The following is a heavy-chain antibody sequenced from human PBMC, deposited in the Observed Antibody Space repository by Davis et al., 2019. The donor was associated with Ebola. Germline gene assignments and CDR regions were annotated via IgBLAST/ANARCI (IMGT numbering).Heavy chain of an antibody. Sequence: AASVKVSCKASGYTFTSYDINWVRQATGQGLEWMGWISAYNGNTNYAQKLQGRVTMTTDTSTSTAYMELSSLRSEDTAVYYCLSGWYFDYWGQGTLVTVSS. CDR3: LSGWYFDY. V-gene: IGHV1-18*01. J-gene: IGHJ4*02. CDR1: GYTFTSYD. D-gene: IGHD6-19*01. CDR2: ISAYNGNT.